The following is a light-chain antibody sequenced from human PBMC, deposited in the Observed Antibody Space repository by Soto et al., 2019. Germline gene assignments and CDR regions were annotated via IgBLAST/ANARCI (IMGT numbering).Light chain of an antibody. J-gene: IGLJ1*01. CDR3: CLYAGATNYV. CDR2: EGH. Sequence: QSVLTQPASVSGSPGQSITISCTGTSSDFGGYNFVSWYQHRPGKAPKVMISEGHRRPSGVPDRFSGSSSVTTASLTISGLQADDEADYYCCLYAGATNYVFGTGTKVTVL. V-gene: IGLV2-23*01. CDR1: SSDFGGYNF.